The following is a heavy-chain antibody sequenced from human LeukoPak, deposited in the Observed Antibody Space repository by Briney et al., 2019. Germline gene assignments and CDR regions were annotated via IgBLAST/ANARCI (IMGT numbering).Heavy chain of an antibody. Sequence: GGSLRLSCAASGFSLSRYWMSWVRQAPGKGLEWVANIGKDGTGNHYVDSVKGRFTISRDNAKNSLYLQMNSLRADDTAVYYCARDLDFDAIDQWGQGTLVTVSS. J-gene: IGHJ5*02. D-gene: IGHD3/OR15-3a*01. CDR1: GFSLSRYW. V-gene: IGHV3-7*01. CDR2: IGKDGTGN. CDR3: ARDLDFDAIDQ.